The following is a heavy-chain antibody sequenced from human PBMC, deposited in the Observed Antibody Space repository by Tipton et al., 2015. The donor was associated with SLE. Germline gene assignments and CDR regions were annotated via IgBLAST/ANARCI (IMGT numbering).Heavy chain of an antibody. CDR1: GYTFTSYA. CDR3: ARGRYSSPPRGLYYYGMVV. Sequence: QSGAEVKKPGSSVKGSCKASGYTFTSYAMHWVRQAPGQRLEWMGWINAGNGNTRYSQKFQGRVTITRNTSISTAYMALSSLRSEDTAVYYCARGRYSSPPRGLYYYGMVVWGQGTTATVSS. V-gene: IGHV1-3*01. CDR2: INAGNGNT. J-gene: IGHJ6*02. D-gene: IGHD6-13*01.